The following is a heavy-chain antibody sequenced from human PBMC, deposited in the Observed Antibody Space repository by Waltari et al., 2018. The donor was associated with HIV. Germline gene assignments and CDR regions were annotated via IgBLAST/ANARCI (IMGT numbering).Heavy chain of an antibody. CDR2: TYPGDSQT. CDR1: GYSFANYW. J-gene: IGHJ4*02. V-gene: IGHV5-51*03. Sequence: EVQLVQSGAEVKKPGESLKISCKGSGYSFANYWIGWVRQMPGKGLEWMGVTYPGDSQTRYSPSFQVQGTISADKSINTAYLQWSSLKASDTAMYYCARRAYHGSGSLSDYYFEYWGQGTLVTVSS. D-gene: IGHD3-10*01. CDR3: ARRAYHGSGSLSDYYFEY.